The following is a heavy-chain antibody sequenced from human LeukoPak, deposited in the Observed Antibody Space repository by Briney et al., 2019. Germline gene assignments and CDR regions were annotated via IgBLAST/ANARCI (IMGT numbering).Heavy chain of an antibody. CDR3: AREHYDSSGYYHY. D-gene: IGHD3-22*01. J-gene: IGHJ4*02. CDR1: GFTFSSYA. Sequence: PGGSLRLSCAASGFTFSSYAMHWVRQAPGKGLEWVAVISYDGSNKYYADSVKGRFTISRDNSKNTLSLQMNSLRPEDTAVYYCAREHYDSSGYYHYWGQGTLVTVSS. V-gene: IGHV3-30*04. CDR2: ISYDGSNK.